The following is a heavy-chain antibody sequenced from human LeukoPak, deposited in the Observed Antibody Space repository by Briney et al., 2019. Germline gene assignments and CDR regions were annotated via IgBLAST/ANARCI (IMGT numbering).Heavy chain of an antibody. CDR1: GFTFSSYA. D-gene: IGHD3-3*01. Sequence: GGSLRLSCAASGFTFSSYAMHWVRQAPGKGLEYVSAISSNGGSTYYANSVKGRFTISRDNSKNTLYLQMGSLRAEDTAVYYCARVHYDFWSGPKGWFDPWGQGTLVTVSS. CDR2: ISSNGGST. J-gene: IGHJ5*02. V-gene: IGHV3-64*01. CDR3: ARVHYDFWSGPKGWFDP.